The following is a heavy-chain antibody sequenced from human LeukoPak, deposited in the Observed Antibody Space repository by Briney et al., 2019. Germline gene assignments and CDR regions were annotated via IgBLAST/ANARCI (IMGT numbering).Heavy chain of an antibody. CDR1: GFTVSSNY. CDR3: AREMACYYDSSGYYPDY. D-gene: IGHD3-22*01. CDR2: IYSGGST. J-gene: IGHJ4*02. V-gene: IGHV3-66*01. Sequence: GGSLRLSCAASGFTVSSNYMSWVRQAPGKGLEWVSVIYSGGSTYYADSVKGRFTISRDNSKNTLYLQMNSLRAEDTAVYYCAREMACYYDSSGYYPDYWGQGTLVTVSS.